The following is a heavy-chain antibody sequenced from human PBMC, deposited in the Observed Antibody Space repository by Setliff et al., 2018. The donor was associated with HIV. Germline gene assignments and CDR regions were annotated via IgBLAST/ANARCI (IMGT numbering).Heavy chain of an antibody. CDR3: ATYADRESNRFDP. Sequence: PSETLSLTCTVSGSSISISSYYWGWIRQPPGKGLEWMGSIYYSGSTYYNPSLKSRVTISVDTSKNQFSLKLSSVTAADTAVYYCATYADRESNRFDPWGQGILVTVSS. CDR2: IYYSGST. D-gene: IGHD3-10*01. J-gene: IGHJ5*02. CDR1: GSSISISSYY. V-gene: IGHV4-39*01.